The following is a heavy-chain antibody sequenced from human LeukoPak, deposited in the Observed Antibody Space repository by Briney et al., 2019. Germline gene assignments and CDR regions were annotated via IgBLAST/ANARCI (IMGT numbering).Heavy chain of an antibody. CDR3: ARDEYYYDSPFDY. Sequence: GGSLRLSCAASGFTFSSYSMNWVRQAPGKGLEGVSSISSSSSYIYYADSVKGRFTISRDNAKNSLYLQMNSLRAEDTAVYYCARDEYYYDSPFDYWRQGTLVTVSS. D-gene: IGHD3-22*01. CDR1: GFTFSSYS. J-gene: IGHJ4*02. CDR2: ISSSSSYI. V-gene: IGHV3-21*01.